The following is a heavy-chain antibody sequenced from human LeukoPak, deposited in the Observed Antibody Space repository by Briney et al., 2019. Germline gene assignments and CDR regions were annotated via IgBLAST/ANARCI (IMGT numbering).Heavy chain of an antibody. CDR2: TSSSDAGT. D-gene: IGHD2-21*01. J-gene: IGHJ4*02. V-gene: IGHV3-23*01. CDR3: AKAPVISCRGAYCYPFDS. CDR1: GFTLSTYA. Sequence: PGGSLRLSCAASGFTLSTYAMSWVRQTPGKGLEWVAATSSSDAGTYHADSVRGRFTISRDNSKNTLCLQMNSLRAEDAAVYFCAKAPVISCRGAYCYPFDSWGQGTLVTVSS.